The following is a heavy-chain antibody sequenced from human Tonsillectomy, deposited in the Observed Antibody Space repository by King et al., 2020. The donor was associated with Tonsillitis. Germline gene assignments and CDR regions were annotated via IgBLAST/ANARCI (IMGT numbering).Heavy chain of an antibody. Sequence: LQLQESGPGLVKPSETLSLTCTVSGGSISSSSYYWGWIRQPPGKGLEWIGSSDYSGSTYNNPSLKSRVTISVDTSKNQCSLKLSSVTAADTAVYYCAPYYYDSSGYYLFDNWGQGTLVTVSS. D-gene: IGHD3-22*01. CDR3: APYYYDSSGYYLFDN. CDR2: SDYSGST. CDR1: GGSISSSSYY. V-gene: IGHV4-39*01. J-gene: IGHJ4*02.